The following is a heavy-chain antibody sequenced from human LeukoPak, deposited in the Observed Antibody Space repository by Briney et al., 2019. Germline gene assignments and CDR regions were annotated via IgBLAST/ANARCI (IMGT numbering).Heavy chain of an antibody. CDR1: GYTFTGYY. Sequence: ASVKVSCKASGYTFTGYYMHWVRQAPGQGLEWMGWINPNSGGTNCAQKFQGRVTMTRDTSISTAYMELSRLRSDDTAVYYCAREFLTMVRGVISWFDPWGQGTPVTVSS. V-gene: IGHV1-2*02. D-gene: IGHD3-10*01. CDR3: AREFLTMVRGVISWFDP. J-gene: IGHJ5*02. CDR2: INPNSGGT.